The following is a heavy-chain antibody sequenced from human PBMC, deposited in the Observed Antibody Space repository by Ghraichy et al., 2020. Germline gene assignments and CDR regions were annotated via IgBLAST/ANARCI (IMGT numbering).Heavy chain of an antibody. CDR2: ISAGGDRR. V-gene: IGHV3-23*01. D-gene: IGHD3/OR15-3a*01. CDR3: ARDSYYDFWNGYTYLDV. J-gene: IGHJ6*03. CDR1: GSTFSTQA. Sequence: LSLTCAVSGSTFSTQAVTWIRQAPGKGLQWVSTISAGGDRRYADSLEGRFTVSRDNSKNTVNLQMNILRAEDTAVYYCARDSYYDFWNGYTYLDVWGTGTTVTVS.